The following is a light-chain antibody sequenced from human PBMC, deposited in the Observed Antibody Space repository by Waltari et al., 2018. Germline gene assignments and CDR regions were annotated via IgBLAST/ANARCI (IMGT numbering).Light chain of an antibody. CDR2: DAS. J-gene: IGKJ2*01. CDR3: QQYNNWPT. V-gene: IGKV3-15*01. Sequence: EIVVTQSPATLSVSPGDRATPSCRASQSISTHLAWYQHKPGQAPRLLIYDASTRATGVPPRFSGSGSGTEFTLTINRLQSEDFAVYYCQQYNNWPTFGQGTKLAIK. CDR1: QSISTH.